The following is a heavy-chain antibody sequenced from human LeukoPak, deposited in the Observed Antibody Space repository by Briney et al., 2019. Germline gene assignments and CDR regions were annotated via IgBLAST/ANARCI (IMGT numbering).Heavy chain of an antibody. D-gene: IGHD5/OR15-5a*01. V-gene: IGHV3-66*01. Sequence: GGSLTLSCAASGFTVSSNYMSWVRQAPGKGLEWVAVIYNGGSTYYADSVKGRCTISRDNSKNTLYLQMNCLSAEDTAVYYCARSLNYWGQGTLVTVSS. CDR1: GFTVSSNY. J-gene: IGHJ4*02. CDR2: IYNGGST. CDR3: ARSLNY.